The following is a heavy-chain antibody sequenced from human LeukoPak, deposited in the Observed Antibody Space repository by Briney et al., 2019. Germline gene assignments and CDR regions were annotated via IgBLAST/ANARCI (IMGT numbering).Heavy chain of an antibody. CDR3: ARGPATDIVLMAYAHYYFDY. CDR1: GGSFSGYY. D-gene: IGHD2-8*01. V-gene: IGHV4-34*01. J-gene: IGHJ4*02. CDR2: INHSGST. Sequence: PSETLSLTCAVYGGSFSGYYWSWIRQPPGKGLEWIGEINHSGSTNYNPSLKSRVTISVDTSKNQFSLKLSSVTAADTAVYYCARGPATDIVLMAYAHYYFDYWGQGTLVTVSS.